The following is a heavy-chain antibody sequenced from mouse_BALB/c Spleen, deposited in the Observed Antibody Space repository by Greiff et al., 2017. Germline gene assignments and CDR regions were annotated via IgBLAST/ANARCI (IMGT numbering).Heavy chain of an antibody. J-gene: IGHJ2*01. D-gene: IGHD2-4*01. CDR2: IDPENGNT. CDR3: VSYDYENFDY. V-gene: IGHV14-1*02. CDR1: GFNIKDYY. Sequence: EVQLQESGAELVRPGALVKLSCKASGFNIKDYYMHWVKQRPEQGLEWIGWIDPENGNTIYDPKFQGKASITADTSSNTAYLQLSSLTSEDTAVYYCVSYDYENFDYWGQGTTLTVSS.